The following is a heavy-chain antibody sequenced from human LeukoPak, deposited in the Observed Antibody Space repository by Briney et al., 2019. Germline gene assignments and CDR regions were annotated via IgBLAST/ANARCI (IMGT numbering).Heavy chain of an antibody. Sequence: PSETLSLTCTVSGGSISSYYWSWIRQPPGKGLEWIGYIYYSGSTNYNPSLKSRVTISVDTSKNQFSLKLSSVTAADTAVYYCAREFYDYVWGSYRYIDNWGQGTLVTVSS. D-gene: IGHD3-16*02. J-gene: IGHJ4*02. V-gene: IGHV4-59*01. CDR2: IYYSGST. CDR3: AREFYDYVWGSYRYIDN. CDR1: GGSISSYY.